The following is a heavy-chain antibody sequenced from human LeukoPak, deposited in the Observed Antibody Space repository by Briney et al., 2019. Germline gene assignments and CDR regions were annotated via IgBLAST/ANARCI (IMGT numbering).Heavy chain of an antibody. Sequence: PSETLSLTCSVSGGSFSSSSYYWGWIRQPPGKGLEWIGSISYSGSTFCNPSLKSRVTISVDTSKNQFSLKLSSVTAADTAVYYCARVDAVAGTFFDYWGQGTLVTVSS. V-gene: IGHV4-39*07. D-gene: IGHD6-19*01. CDR1: GGSFSSSSYY. CDR2: ISYSGST. CDR3: ARVDAVAGTFFDY. J-gene: IGHJ4*02.